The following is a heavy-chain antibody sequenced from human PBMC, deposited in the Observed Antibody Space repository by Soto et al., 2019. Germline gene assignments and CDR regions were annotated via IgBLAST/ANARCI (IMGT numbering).Heavy chain of an antibody. J-gene: IGHJ6*02. CDR3: ARGKGMEENYYYYGLDI. V-gene: IGHV1-3*01. CDR2: INPGNGNT. D-gene: IGHD1-1*01. Sequence: ASVKVSCKASGYTFTSYGINWVRQAPGRGLEWMGWINPGNGNTKYSQQFQGRVIIDRDTSASTAYMELSSLRSEDTAVYYCARGKGMEENYYYYGLDIWGQGTTVTVSS. CDR1: GYTFTSYG.